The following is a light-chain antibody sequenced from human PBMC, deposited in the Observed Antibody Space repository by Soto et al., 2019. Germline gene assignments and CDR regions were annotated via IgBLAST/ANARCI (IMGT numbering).Light chain of an antibody. V-gene: IGKV1-9*01. CDR1: QGIGTY. CDR2: ASS. J-gene: IGKJ1*01. Sequence: IQLTQSPSSLSESVGDRVTVICRASQGIGTYLVWYQQKSGKAPTVLIYASSTLQIGVPSRFSGSGSGTDFSLTISSLHPEDVATYYCQQVDSYPRTFGQGTKVEIK. CDR3: QQVDSYPRT.